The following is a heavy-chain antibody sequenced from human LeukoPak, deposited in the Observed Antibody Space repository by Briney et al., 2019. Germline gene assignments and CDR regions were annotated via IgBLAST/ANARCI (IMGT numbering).Heavy chain of an antibody. CDR3: ARDGVSGHFDY. J-gene: IGHJ4*01. Sequence: ASVTVSCKASGYTFNSYGICWVRQGPGQGLGWIGWIDPSNGNIKYAEKLQGRVTMTTDTSTSTAYMDLRSLRSDDTAVYYCARDGVSGHFDYWGRGTLVTVSS. D-gene: IGHD3-3*01. CDR1: GYTFNSYG. V-gene: IGHV1-18*01. CDR2: IDPSNGNI.